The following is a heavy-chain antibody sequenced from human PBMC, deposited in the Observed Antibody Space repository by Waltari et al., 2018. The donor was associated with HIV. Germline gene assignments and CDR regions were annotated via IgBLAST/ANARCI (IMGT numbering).Heavy chain of an antibody. CDR2: IYPDDPA. D-gene: IGHD3-10*01. J-gene: IGHJ5*02. CDR3: ATGVRYYGP. V-gene: IGHV3-53*01. Sequence: AESGGRLIQTGGSLGLPCTASNFSVSGKHVTWIRQAPGGLPEWGPGIYPDDPAHYADSVSRRFTIARAKSRTTVILLMNGLFVDDTATYVCATGVRYYGPWGQGTRVTVSS. CDR1: NFSVSGKH.